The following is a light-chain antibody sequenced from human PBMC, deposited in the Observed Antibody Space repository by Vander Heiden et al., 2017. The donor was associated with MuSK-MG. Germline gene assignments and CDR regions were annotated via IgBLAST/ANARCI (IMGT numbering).Light chain of an antibody. CDR3: QQYNDWPLT. CDR1: ESVNSN. V-gene: IGKV3D-15*01. Sequence: VMTQSPATLSVSPGERATLSCRASESVNSNLAWYQQKPGQAPRLLISGASTRAAGIPARFSGSGSGTEFTLTISSLHSEDFEVYYCQQYNDWPLTFGGGTKVEIK. CDR2: GAS. J-gene: IGKJ4*01.